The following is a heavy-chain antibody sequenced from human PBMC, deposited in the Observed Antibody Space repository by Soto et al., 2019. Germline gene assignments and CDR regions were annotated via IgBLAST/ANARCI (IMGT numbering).Heavy chain of an antibody. D-gene: IGHD3-10*01. V-gene: IGHV3-64D*06. Sequence: GGSLRLSCSASGFTFSKYGIHWVRQAPGKGLEYVSTISNNGSRIYYADSVKDRFTISRDNSKNAVYLQMSSLRPDDTAVYYCLSATYDYASGSYYKTLDSWGKGTLVTVAS. CDR3: LSATYDYASGSYYKTLDS. CDR1: GFTFSKYG. CDR2: ISNNGSRI. J-gene: IGHJ4*02.